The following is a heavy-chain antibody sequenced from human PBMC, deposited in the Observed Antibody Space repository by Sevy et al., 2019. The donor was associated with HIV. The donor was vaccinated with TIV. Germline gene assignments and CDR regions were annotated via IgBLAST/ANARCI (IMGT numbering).Heavy chain of an antibody. V-gene: IGHV3-23*01. CDR2: FSFGCGRI. J-gene: IGHJ4*02. CDR3: AREGCTQPHDY. CDR1: VFTFAKYS. Sequence: GGSLRLSCAASVFTFAKYSMSWLRQAPGKGLEWVSTFSFGCGRINYADSVKGRFTISRDDSKNTLYLQMNSLRAEDTATYFCAREGCTQPHDYWGQGTLVTVSS.